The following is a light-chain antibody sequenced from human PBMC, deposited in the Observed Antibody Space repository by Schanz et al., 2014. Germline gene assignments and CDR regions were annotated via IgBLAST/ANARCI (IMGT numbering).Light chain of an antibody. Sequence: DIVMTQSPLSLPVPPGEPASISCRSSQSLLQSNGYNYVDWYLQKPGQSPQLLIYLGSSRASGVPDRFSGSGSGTYFTLKISRVEAEDVGVYYCMQALPNPGYTFGPGTKLEIK. CDR2: LGS. J-gene: IGKJ2*01. V-gene: IGKV2-28*01. CDR1: QSLLQSNGYNY. CDR3: MQALPNPGYT.